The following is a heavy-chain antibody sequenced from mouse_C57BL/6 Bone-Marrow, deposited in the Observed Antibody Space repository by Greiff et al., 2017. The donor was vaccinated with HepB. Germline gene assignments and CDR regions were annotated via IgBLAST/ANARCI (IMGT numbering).Heavy chain of an antibody. CDR3: TRDLCYYGSSYGYFDV. J-gene: IGHJ1*03. CDR2: ISSGGDYI. V-gene: IGHV5-9-1*02. CDR1: GFTFSSYA. D-gene: IGHD1-1*01. Sequence: EVQGVESGEGLVKPGGSLKLSCAASGFTFSSYAMSWVRQTPEKRLEWVAYISSGGDYIYYADTVKGRFTISRDNARNTLYLQMSSLKSEDTAMYYCTRDLCYYGSSYGYFDVWGTGTTVTVSS.